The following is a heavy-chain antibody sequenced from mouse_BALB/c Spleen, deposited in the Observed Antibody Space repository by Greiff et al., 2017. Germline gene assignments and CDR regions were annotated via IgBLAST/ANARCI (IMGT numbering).Heavy chain of an antibody. V-gene: IGHV1-5*01. J-gene: IGHJ2*01. CDR1: GYTFTSYW. CDR3: TGGVYGSSYDY. CDR2: IYPGNSDT. Sequence: DVQLQESGTVLARPGASVKMSCKASGYTFTSYWMHWVKQRPGQGLEWIGAIYPGNSDTSYNQKFKGKAKLTAVTSTSTAYMELSSLTNEDSAVYYCTGGVYGSSYDYWGQGTTLTVSS. D-gene: IGHD1-1*01.